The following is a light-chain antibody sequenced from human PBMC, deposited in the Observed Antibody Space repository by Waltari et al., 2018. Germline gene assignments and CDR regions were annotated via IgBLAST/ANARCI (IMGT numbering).Light chain of an antibody. CDR3: QQYYGTPPRT. J-gene: IGKJ1*01. CDR2: WAS. Sequence: DTVMTQAPASLAASLGARTTINCKYQHNDLYNSDNKNYLAWYQQKPGQPPKLLIYWASTRESGVPDRFSGSGSGTDFTLTITSLQAEDVAVYYCQQYYGTPPRTFGQGTKVEIK. V-gene: IGKV4-1*01. CDR1: HNDLYNSDNKNY.